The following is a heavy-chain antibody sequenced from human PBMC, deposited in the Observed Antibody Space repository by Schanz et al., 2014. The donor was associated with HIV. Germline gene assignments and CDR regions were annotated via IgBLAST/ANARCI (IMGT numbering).Heavy chain of an antibody. CDR3: ARSPDWAGTDAFDI. CDR2: IRYDGSYK. V-gene: IGHV3-33*08. J-gene: IGHJ3*02. D-gene: IGHD6-19*01. CDR1: GLAFSAHT. Sequence: VHLVESGGSLVKPGGSLRLSCAASGLAFSAHTINWVRQTPGKGLEWAAVIRYDGSYKYYADSVKGRFTISRDNPKNTLYLQMNSLRAEDTAIYYCARSPDWAGTDAFDIWGQGTMVTVSS.